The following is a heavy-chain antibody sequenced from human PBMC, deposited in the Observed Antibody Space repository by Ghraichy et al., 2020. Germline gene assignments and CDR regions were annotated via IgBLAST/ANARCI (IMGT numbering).Heavy chain of an antibody. V-gene: IGHV4-59*01. J-gene: IGHJ4*02. CDR3: ARGRYYYDSSGFYYFDY. Sequence: SQTLSLTCTVSGGSISSYYWSWIRQPPGKGLEWIGYIYYSGSTNYNPSLKSRVTISVDTSKNQFSLKLSSVTAADTAVYYCARGRYYYDSSGFYYFDYWGQGTLVTVSS. CDR2: IYYSGST. D-gene: IGHD3-22*01. CDR1: GGSISSYY.